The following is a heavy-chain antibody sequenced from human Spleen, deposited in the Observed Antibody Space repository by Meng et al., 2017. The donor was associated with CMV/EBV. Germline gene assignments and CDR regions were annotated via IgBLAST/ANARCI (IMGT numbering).Heavy chain of an antibody. V-gene: IGHV4-34*01. CDR3: ARLIAARGY. J-gene: IGHJ4*02. CDR2: VDHSGIT. CDR1: RGSLSGQY. Sequence: SETLSLTCAVYRGSLSGQYWSWIRQPPGKELEWVGEVDHSGITNYNPSLKSRVTISVYTSKNQFSLKLSPVTAADTAVYYFARLIAARGYWGQGTLVTVSS. D-gene: IGHD6-6*01.